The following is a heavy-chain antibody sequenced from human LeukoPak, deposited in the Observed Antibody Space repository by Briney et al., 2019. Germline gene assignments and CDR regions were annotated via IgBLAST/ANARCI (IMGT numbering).Heavy chain of an antibody. V-gene: IGHV3-11*01. D-gene: IGHD3-10*01. CDR2: ISSSGSTI. CDR1: GFTFSDYY. CDR3: ARDSSYGSGSYYNYFDY. J-gene: IGHJ4*02. Sequence: GGSLRLSCAASGFTFSDYYMSWIRQAPGKGLEWVSYISSSGSTIYYADSVKGRLTISRDNAKNSLYLQMNSLRAEDTAVYYCARDSSYGSGSYYNYFDYWGQGTLVTVSS.